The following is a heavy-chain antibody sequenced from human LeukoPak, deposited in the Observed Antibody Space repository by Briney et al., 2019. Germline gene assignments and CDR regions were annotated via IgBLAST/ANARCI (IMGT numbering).Heavy chain of an antibody. J-gene: IGHJ4*02. CDR3: ARDRWTKTTVTFPYD. D-gene: IGHD4-17*01. CDR2: ISAYNGNT. CDR1: GYTFTSYG. Sequence: RASVKVSCKASGYTFTSYGISWVRQAPGQGLEWMGWISAYNGNTNYAQKLQGRVTMTTDTSTSTAYMELRSLRSDDTAVYYCARDRWTKTTVTFPYDWGQGTLVTVSS. V-gene: IGHV1-18*01.